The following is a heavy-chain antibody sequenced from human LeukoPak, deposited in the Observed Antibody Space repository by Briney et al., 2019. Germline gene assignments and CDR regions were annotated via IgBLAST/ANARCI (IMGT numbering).Heavy chain of an antibody. J-gene: IGHJ4*02. CDR1: GFTFSSYG. V-gene: IGHV3-30*18. CDR2: ISYDGSNK. Sequence: PGGSLRLSRAASGFTFSSYGMHWVRQAPGKGLEWVAVISYDGSNKYYADSVKGRFTISRDNSKNTLYLQMNRLRAEDTAVYYCAKASGSSGWYDYFDYWGQGTLVTVSS. CDR3: AKASGSSGWYDYFDY. D-gene: IGHD6-19*01.